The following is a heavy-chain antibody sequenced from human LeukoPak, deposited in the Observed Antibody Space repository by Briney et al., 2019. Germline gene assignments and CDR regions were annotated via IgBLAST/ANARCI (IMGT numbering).Heavy chain of an antibody. Sequence: SETLSLTCTVSGGSISSGDHYCSWLRQPPGKGLEWFGYIYYSGSTYYNPSLKSRVTISVDTSKNQFSLELSSVTAADTAVYYCARVAAAGQNWFDPWGQGTLVTVSS. CDR3: ARVAAAGQNWFDP. D-gene: IGHD6-13*01. J-gene: IGHJ5*02. CDR2: IYYSGST. CDR1: GGSISSGDHY. V-gene: IGHV4-30-4*01.